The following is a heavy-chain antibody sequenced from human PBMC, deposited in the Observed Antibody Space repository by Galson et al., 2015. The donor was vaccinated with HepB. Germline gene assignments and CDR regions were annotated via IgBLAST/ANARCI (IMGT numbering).Heavy chain of an antibody. Sequence: SLRLSCAASGFTFSTFGIHWVRQAPGKGLESVALISSDGNFIYYSDSVKGRFTISRDNSKNTLYLQMHSLRTEDTAVYYRARAQAPAPIVYYYYYMDVWGKGTTVTVSS. V-gene: IGHV3-30*03. CDR3: ARAQAPAPIVYYYYYMDV. D-gene: IGHD2-2*02. CDR2: ISSDGNFI. CDR1: GFTFSTFG. J-gene: IGHJ6*03.